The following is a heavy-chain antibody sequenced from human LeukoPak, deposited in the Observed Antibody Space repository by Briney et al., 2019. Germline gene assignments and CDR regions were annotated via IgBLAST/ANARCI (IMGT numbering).Heavy chain of an antibody. CDR3: TKRVKYGGTWDHFAD. CDR1: GFTFSDYY. Sequence: GGSLRLSCAGSGFTFSDYYMSWIRQAPGKGLEWVSTVNADGGNTYYADSVKGRFTISRDNSKSTLILQMNSLRVEDTALYYCTKRVKYGGTWDHFADWGQGTLVTVSS. J-gene: IGHJ4*02. D-gene: IGHD1-26*01. V-gene: IGHV3-23*01. CDR2: VNADGGNT.